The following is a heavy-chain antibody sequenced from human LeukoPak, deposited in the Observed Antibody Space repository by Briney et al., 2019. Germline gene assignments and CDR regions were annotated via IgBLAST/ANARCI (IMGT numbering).Heavy chain of an antibody. Sequence: SETLSLTCAVYGGSFSGYYWSWIRQPPGKGLEWIGEINHSGSTNYNPSLKSRVTISVDTSKNQFSLKLSPVTAADTAVYYCARDRRVRGVIRWFDPWGQGTLVTVSS. CDR1: GGSFSGYY. D-gene: IGHD3-10*01. J-gene: IGHJ5*02. V-gene: IGHV4-34*01. CDR3: ARDRRVRGVIRWFDP. CDR2: INHSGST.